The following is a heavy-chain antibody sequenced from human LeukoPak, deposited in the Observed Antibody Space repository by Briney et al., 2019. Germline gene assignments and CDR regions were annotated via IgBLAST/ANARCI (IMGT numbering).Heavy chain of an antibody. CDR1: GFTFKNYG. J-gene: IGHJ4*02. V-gene: IGHV3-30*02. D-gene: IGHD6-13*01. CDR2: IWYDGSNK. Sequence: PGGSLRLSCAASGFTFKNYGMHWVRQAPGKGLEWVTFIWYDGSNKYYGNSVKGRFTVSRDNSKNTLDLQLNSLRADDTAVYYCAKAGGSMWYSPQFDYWGPGTPVTVSS. CDR3: AKAGGSMWYSPQFDY.